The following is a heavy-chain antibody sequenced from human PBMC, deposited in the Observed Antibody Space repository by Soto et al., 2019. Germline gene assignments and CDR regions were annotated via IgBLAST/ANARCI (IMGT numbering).Heavy chain of an antibody. V-gene: IGHV3-48*04. D-gene: IGHD2-15*01. CDR1: GFRFTSFG. CDR3: TRGGAARHDY. CDR2: ISGLSATT. Sequence: DVVLVNSGGGFVRPGESLRLSCGASGFRFTSFGMNWVRQGPGKGLEWLAYISGLSATTYYPDSVRGRFTVSRDNDMNLVFLQRNTLRGDDTAVYYCTRGGAARHDYWGQGSRVVVSS. J-gene: IGHJ4*02.